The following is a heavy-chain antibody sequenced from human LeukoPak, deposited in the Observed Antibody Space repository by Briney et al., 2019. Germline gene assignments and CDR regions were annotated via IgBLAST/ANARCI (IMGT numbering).Heavy chain of an antibody. D-gene: IGHD2-2*01. CDR1: GYTFTSYY. J-gene: IGHJ4*02. CDR2: INPSGGST. Sequence: ASVKVSCKASGYTFTSYYMHWVRQAPGQGLEWMGIINPSGGSTSYAQKFQGRVTMTRDMSTSTVYMELSSLRSEDTAVYYCARGEDIVVVPAAIRDYWGQGTLVTVSS. CDR3: ARGEDIVVVPAAIRDY. V-gene: IGHV1-46*01.